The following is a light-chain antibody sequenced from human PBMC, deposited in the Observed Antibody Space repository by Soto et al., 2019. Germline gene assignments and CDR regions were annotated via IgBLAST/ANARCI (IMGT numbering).Light chain of an antibody. CDR2: EDT. V-gene: IGLV2-14*01. Sequence: QSVLSQTASVSGSPGQAITISCAGTSTDVGGYKYVSWYQLHPGKAPKLIIYEDTNRPSGVSDRFSGSKSGNTASLTISGLQAEDEADYYGFSYTSSSTRVLGTGTKVTVL. CDR3: FSYTSSSTRV. J-gene: IGLJ1*01. CDR1: STDVGGYKY.